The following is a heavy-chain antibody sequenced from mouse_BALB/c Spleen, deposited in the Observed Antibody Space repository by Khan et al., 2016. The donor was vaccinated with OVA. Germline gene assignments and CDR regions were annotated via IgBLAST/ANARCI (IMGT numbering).Heavy chain of an antibody. Sequence: QVHLQQPGAELVKPGAPVKLSCKASGYTFTSYWMNWVKQRPGRGLEWIGRIDPSDSETHYNQKFKDKATLTVDKSSSTAYIQLSSLTSEDSAVYYCARDQYGNYLYAMDYWGQGTSVTVSS. J-gene: IGHJ4*01. CDR3: ARDQYGNYLYAMDY. CDR1: GYTFTSYW. D-gene: IGHD2-10*02. CDR2: IDPSDSET. V-gene: IGHV1-69*02.